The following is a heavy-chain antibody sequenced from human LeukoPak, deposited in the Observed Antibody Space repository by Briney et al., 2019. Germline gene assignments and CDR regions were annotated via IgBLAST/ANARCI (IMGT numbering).Heavy chain of an antibody. CDR2: ISYDGSDK. CDR3: GRGSVGFGELNY. J-gene: IGHJ4*02. Sequence: GGSLRLSCAASGFTFSSYAMHWVRQAPGKGLEWVAVISYDGSDKFYADSVKGRFTLSRDNSKNTLYLQMNSLRIEDTAVYYCGRGSVGFGELNYWGQGTLVTVSS. V-gene: IGHV3-30-3*01. CDR1: GFTFSSYA. D-gene: IGHD3-10*01.